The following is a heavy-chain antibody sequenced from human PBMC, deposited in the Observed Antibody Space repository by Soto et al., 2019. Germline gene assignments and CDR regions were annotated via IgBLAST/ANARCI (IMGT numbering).Heavy chain of an antibody. CDR1: GFPFNTYA. CDR2: ISVSGDKT. Sequence: EVQLSESGGGLVQPGGSQRLSCAASGFPFNTYAMTWVRQAPGKGLEWVSAISVSGDKTYYAESVRGRFAISRDNSQNILFLQRSALRAEDTPLYYWAGRTSPRFDPWAREPCSSSPQ. CDR3: AGRTSPRFDP. J-gene: IGHJ5*02. V-gene: IGHV3-23*01.